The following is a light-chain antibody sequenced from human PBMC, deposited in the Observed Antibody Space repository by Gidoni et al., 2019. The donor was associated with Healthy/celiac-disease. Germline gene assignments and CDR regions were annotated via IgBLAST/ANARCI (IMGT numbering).Light chain of an antibody. V-gene: IGKV3-20*01. CDR1: QSVSSSY. CDR3: QQYGSSPKLT. J-gene: IGKJ4*01. Sequence: IVLTQSPGTLSLSPVERATLSCRASQSVSSSYLAWYQQTPGQAPRLLIYGASSRATGIPDRFSGSGSGTDFTLTISRLEPEDFAVYYCQQYGSSPKLTFGGGTKVEIK. CDR2: GAS.